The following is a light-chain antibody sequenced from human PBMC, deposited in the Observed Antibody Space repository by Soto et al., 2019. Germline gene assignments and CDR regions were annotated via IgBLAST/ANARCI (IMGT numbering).Light chain of an antibody. CDR2: STS. CDR3: ALYMGSGISE. CDR1: SGSVSPAYH. Sequence: QAVVTQEPSFSVSPGGTVTLTCGLTSGSVSPAYHPTWFQQTPGQAPRTLIYSTSTRSSGVPDRFSCSILGNKAALTITGAQADDESDYYCALYMGSGISEFGGGTKLTVL. J-gene: IGLJ2*01. V-gene: IGLV8-61*01.